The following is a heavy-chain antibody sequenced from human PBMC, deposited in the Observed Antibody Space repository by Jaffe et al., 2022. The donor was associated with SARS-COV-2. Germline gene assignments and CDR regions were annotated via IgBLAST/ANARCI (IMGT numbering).Heavy chain of an antibody. Sequence: EVQLVESGGGLVQPGRSLRLSCAASGFTFDDYAMHWVRQAPGKGLEWVSGISWNSGSIGYADSVKGRFTISRDNAKNSLYLQMNSLRAEDTALYYCAKGEAAAGRGYYFDYWGQGTLVTVSS. J-gene: IGHJ4*02. V-gene: IGHV3-9*01. CDR1: GFTFDDYA. CDR2: ISWNSGSI. D-gene: IGHD6-13*01. CDR3: AKGEAAAGRGYYFDY.